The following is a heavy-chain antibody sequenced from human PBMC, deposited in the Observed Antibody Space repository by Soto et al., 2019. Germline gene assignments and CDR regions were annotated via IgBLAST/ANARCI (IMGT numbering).Heavy chain of an antibody. CDR1: GGSITSGGYY. D-gene: IGHD5-18*01. V-gene: IGHV4-31*03. J-gene: IGHJ4*02. Sequence: QVQLQESGPGLVKPSQTLSLTCTVSGGSITSGGYYWSWIRQHPGKGLEWIGYIYYSGSTYYNPSHKSRVTTSLDTSKNQFSLKLSSVPAADTAVYYCARAGRGYSYGHYAYWGQGTLVTVSS. CDR3: ARAGRGYSYGHYAY. CDR2: IYYSGST.